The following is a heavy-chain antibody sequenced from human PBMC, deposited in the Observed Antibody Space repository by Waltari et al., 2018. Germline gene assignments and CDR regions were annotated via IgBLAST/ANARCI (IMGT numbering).Heavy chain of an antibody. CDR2: ISSSSSYI. J-gene: IGHJ4*02. CDR3: ARGYLGYRPGGGGFDY. V-gene: IGHV3-21*01. Sequence: EVQLVESGGGLVKPGGSLRLSCAASGFTFSSYSMKWVRQAPGKGLEWVSSISSSSSYIYYADSVKGRFTISRDNAKNSLYLQMNSLRAEDTAVYYCARGYLGYRPGGGGFDYWGQGTLVTVSS. CDR1: GFTFSSYS. D-gene: IGHD5-18*01.